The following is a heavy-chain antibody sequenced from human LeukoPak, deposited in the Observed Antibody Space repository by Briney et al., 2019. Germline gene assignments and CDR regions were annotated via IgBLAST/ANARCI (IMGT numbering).Heavy chain of an antibody. CDR1: GFTFSSYW. CDR2: IKQDGSEK. D-gene: IGHD3-3*01. V-gene: IGHV3-7*03. Sequence: GGSLRLSCAASGFTFSSYWMSWVRQAPGKGLEWVANIKQDGSEKYYVDSVKGRFTISRDNAKNSLYLQMNSLRAEDTAVYCCARRLLDFWSGYSYYYYGMDVWGQGTTVTVSS. J-gene: IGHJ6*02. CDR3: ARRLLDFWSGYSYYYYGMDV.